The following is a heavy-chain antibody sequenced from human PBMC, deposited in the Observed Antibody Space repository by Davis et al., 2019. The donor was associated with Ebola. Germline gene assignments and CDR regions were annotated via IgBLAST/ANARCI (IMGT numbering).Heavy chain of an antibody. J-gene: IGHJ4*02. Sequence: LRLSCTVSGGSISSGGYYWSWIRQHPGKGLEWIGYIYYSGSTYYNPSLKSRVTISVDTSKNQFSLKLSSVTAADTAVYYCARTTRKYSSSWYYFDYWGQGTLVTVSS. CDR3: ARTTRKYSSSWYYFDY. D-gene: IGHD6-13*01. CDR1: GGSISSGGYY. CDR2: IYYSGST. V-gene: IGHV4-31*03.